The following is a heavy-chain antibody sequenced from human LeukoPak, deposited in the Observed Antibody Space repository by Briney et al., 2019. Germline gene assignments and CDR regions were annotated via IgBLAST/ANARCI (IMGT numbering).Heavy chain of an antibody. V-gene: IGHV3-21*01. D-gene: IGHD6-13*01. CDR1: GFTFSSYS. J-gene: IGHJ4*02. Sequence: GGSLRLSCAASGFTFSSYSMNWVRQAPGKGLEWVSSISSSSSYIYYADSVKGRFTISRDNAKNSLYLQMNSLRAEDTAVYYYARRWSSSLNHYFDYWGQGTLVTVSS. CDR2: ISSSSSYI. CDR3: ARRWSSSLNHYFDY.